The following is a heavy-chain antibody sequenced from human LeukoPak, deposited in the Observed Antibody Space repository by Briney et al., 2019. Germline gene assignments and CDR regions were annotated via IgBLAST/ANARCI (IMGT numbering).Heavy chain of an antibody. J-gene: IGHJ6*04. D-gene: IGHD3-10*02. V-gene: IGHV3-48*03. CDR1: GFTFDDYG. Sequence: QPGGSLRLSCAASGFTFDDYGMSWVRQAPGKGQEWVSYISSSGSTIYYADSVKGRFTISRDYAKNSLYLQMNSLRAEDTAVYYCAELGITMIGGVWGKGTTVTISS. CDR3: AELGITMIGGV. CDR2: ISSSGSTI.